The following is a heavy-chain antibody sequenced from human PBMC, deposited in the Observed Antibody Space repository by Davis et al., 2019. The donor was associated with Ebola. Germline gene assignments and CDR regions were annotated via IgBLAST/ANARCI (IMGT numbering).Heavy chain of an antibody. J-gene: IGHJ5*02. D-gene: IGHD3-10*01. CDR2: ISHGGVS. CDR1: GGSFSDYL. Sequence: GSLRLSCAAYGGSFSDYLWSWIRQTPGKGLEWIGKISHGGVSDYNPSLKSRVSISVDMSKNQFSLKMTSVTAADAAVYYCARTAKTSVSPLGLGYNCFDPWSQGTLVTVSS. CDR3: ARTAKTSVSPLGLGYNCFDP. V-gene: IGHV4-34*01.